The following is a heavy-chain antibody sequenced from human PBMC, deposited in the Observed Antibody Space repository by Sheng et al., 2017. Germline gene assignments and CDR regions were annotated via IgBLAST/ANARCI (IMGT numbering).Heavy chain of an antibody. CDR3: ARSRLSSITTCPYNMDV. V-gene: IGHV4-39*07. CDR2: IHYSGGT. D-gene: IGHD1-20*01. J-gene: IGHJ6*03. Sequence: QLQLQESGPGLMKPSETLSLTCTVSGGSISTSSHYWGWIRQPPGKGLEWIGSIHYSGGTYYNPSLKSRGTVSIDTSQSQFSLKLSSVTAADTAVYYCARSRLSSITTCPYNMDVWGQGTTVTVSS. CDR1: GGSISTSSHY.